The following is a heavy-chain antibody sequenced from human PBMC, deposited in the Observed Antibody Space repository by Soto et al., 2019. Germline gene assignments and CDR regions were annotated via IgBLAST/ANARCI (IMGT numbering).Heavy chain of an antibody. D-gene: IGHD3-10*01. J-gene: IGHJ4*02. Sequence: SETLCLTCTVSGGSIISCGYYWSWIRQHPGKGLEWIGYIYYSGSTYYNPSLKSRVTISVDTSKNQFSLKLSSVTAADTAVYYCARDRAPYYGSGSYFXYWGQGTLVXSPQ. V-gene: IGHV4-31*03. CDR2: IYYSGST. CDR3: ARDRAPYYGSGSYFXY. CDR1: GGSIISCGYY.